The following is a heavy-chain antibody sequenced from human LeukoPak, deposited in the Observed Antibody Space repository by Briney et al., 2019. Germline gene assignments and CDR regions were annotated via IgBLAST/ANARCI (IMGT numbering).Heavy chain of an antibody. CDR2: ISYTTRT. J-gene: IGHJ6*03. D-gene: IGHD2/OR15-2a*01. CDR1: GYTVSSNHYY. CDR3: ARHLSPTYSTTYFYCFYMDV. V-gene: IGHV4-39*01. Sequence: SETLSLTCTVSGYTVSSNHYYWDWKRQAPGKGLEWIGNISYTTRTFYNPSIDSRVTVFVDTSKNQFSLKLGSVTAADTALYFCARHLSPTYSTTYFYCFYMDVWGKGTTVTVSS.